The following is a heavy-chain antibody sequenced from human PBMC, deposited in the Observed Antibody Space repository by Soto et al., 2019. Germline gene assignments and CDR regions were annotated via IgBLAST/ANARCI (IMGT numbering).Heavy chain of an antibody. CDR2: IRGHKGNT. CDR3: ARGYSYGYGENYYGMDI. CDR1: GYTFPSYG. J-gene: IGHJ6*02. D-gene: IGHD5-18*01. V-gene: IGHV1-18*01. Sequence: ASFKVSCDASGYTFPSYGISWVQQAPLYGLEWMGWIRGHKGNTNYVQKLHGRVSISTDTSTITADMDLRSLRSDDTAVYYGARGYSYGYGENYYGMDIWGQGPTVTVSS.